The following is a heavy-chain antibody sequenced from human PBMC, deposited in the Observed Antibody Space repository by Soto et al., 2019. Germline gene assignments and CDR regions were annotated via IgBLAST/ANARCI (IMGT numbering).Heavy chain of an antibody. D-gene: IGHD3-16*01. CDR2: ISKSGATT. V-gene: IGHV3-23*01. Sequence: EVQRLESGGGLVQPGGSLRLSCADSGFTFSNYDMPWVRQAPGKGLEWVSTISKSGATTYSADSVRGRFTISRDNSKSTLYLQMNSLRAEDTALYYCAKNQWGNAFDIWGQGTMLTVSS. CDR1: GFTFSNYD. CDR3: AKNQWGNAFDI. J-gene: IGHJ3*02.